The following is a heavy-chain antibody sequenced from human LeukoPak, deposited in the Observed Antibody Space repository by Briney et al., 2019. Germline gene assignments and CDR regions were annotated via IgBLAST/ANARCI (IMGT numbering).Heavy chain of an antibody. CDR2: IYSSGST. CDR1: GITLSNYG. V-gene: IGHV4-59*12. Sequence: GSLRLSCAVSGITLSNYGMSWVRQAPGKGLEWIGYIYSSGSTNYNPSLKSRVTISLDTSKNQFSLKLSSVTAADTAVYYCARDGGSSWSGDAFDIWGQGTMVTVSS. D-gene: IGHD6-13*01. J-gene: IGHJ3*02. CDR3: ARDGGSSWSGDAFDI.